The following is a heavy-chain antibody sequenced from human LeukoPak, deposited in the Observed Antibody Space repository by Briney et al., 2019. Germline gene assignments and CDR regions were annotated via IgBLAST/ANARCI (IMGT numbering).Heavy chain of an antibody. V-gene: IGHV3-30*02. CDR1: GSNVSSYG. J-gene: IGHJ4*02. CDR3: AEDITRTPGN. D-gene: IGHD3-3*01. CDR2: IPDDRSST. Sequence: GGSLRLSCSAAGSNVSSYGVLWGGQARGRGGEWVAVIPDDRSSTSYGASVKGRFTISRDNSKNTLYLQMNSLRAEDTAVYYCAEDITRTPGNWGQGNLVTVSS.